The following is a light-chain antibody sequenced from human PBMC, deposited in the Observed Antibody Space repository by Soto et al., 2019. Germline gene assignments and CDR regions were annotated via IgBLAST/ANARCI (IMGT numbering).Light chain of an antibody. CDR1: QSISKY. J-gene: IGKJ4*01. Sequence: EIVLTQSPVTLSLSPGERATLSCRASQSISKYLAWYQQKSGQAPRLLIYDASNRASGIPAKFTGSGSGTGFTLTISSLEPEDFAVYYCQQRSNWRGTFGGGTKVEIK. CDR2: DAS. CDR3: QQRSNWRGT. V-gene: IGKV3-11*01.